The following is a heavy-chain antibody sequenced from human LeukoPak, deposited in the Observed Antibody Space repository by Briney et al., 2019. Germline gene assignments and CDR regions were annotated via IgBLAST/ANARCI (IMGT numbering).Heavy chain of an antibody. J-gene: IGHJ3*02. CDR2: INHSGST. CDR3: ARDVGATPRSYAFDI. V-gene: IGHV4-34*01. Sequence: SETLSLTCAVYGGSFSGYYWSWIRQPPGKGLEWIGEINHSGSTNYNPSLKSRVTISVDTSKNQLSLKLSSVTAADTAVYYCARDVGATPRSYAFDIWGQGTMVTVSS. D-gene: IGHD1-26*01. CDR1: GGSFSGYY.